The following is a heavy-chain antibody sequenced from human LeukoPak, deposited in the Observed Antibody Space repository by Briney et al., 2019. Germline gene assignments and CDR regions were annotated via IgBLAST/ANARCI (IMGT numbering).Heavy chain of an antibody. J-gene: IGHJ3*02. Sequence: SETLSLTCTVSGVSISSYFWSWIRQPPGKGLEWIGYIYYSGSTNHNPSLKSRVTISLDASKSQFSLKLSSVTAADTAVYYCAREEGNSYGEGAFEIWGQGKMVTVSS. D-gene: IGHD5-18*01. CDR2: IYYSGST. CDR1: GVSISSYF. V-gene: IGHV4-59*01. CDR3: AREEGNSYGEGAFEI.